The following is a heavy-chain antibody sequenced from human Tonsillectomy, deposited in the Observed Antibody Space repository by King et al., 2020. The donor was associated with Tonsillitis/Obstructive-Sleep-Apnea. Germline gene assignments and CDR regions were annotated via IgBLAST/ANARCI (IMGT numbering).Heavy chain of an antibody. J-gene: IGHJ6*03. CDR2: ISSGRTYT. CDR1: GFTFSDHY. V-gene: IGHV3-11*05. Sequence: VQLVESGGGLVKPGGSLRLSCAASGFTFSDHYMSWLRQAPGRGLEWVSYISSGRTYTNYADSVKGRFTVSRDNSKNSLYLQMNSLRVEDTAVYYCARDRGYGDYDFFYMDVWGKGTTVTVSS. CDR3: ARDRGYGDYDFFYMDV. D-gene: IGHD4-17*01.